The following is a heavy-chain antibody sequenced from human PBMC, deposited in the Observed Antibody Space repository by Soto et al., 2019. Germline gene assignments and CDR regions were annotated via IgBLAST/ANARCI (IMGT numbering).Heavy chain of an antibody. CDR3: ARVSVYCSGGSCRKTNFDY. V-gene: IGHV4-31*03. D-gene: IGHD2-15*01. J-gene: IGHJ4*02. CDR1: GGSISSGGYY. CDR2: IYYSGST. Sequence: SETLSLTCTVSGGSISSGGYYWSWIRQHPGKGLEWIGYIYYSGSTYYNPSLKSRVTISVDTSKNQFPLKLSSVTAADTAVYYCARVSVYCSGGSCRKTNFDYWGQGTLVTVSS.